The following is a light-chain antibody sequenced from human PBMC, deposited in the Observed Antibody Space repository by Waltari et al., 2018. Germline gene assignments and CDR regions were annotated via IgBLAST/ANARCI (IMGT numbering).Light chain of an antibody. CDR3: CSYAGTYILI. Sequence: QSALTQPRSVSGSPGQSVTISCTGTSSDVGAFDYVSWYQHYPGKAPKLMIEDVNKRPSGVPDRFPGSKSGNTASLTISGLQAEDEAVYYCCSYAGTYILIFGGGTKLTVL. CDR1: SSDVGAFDY. J-gene: IGLJ2*01. V-gene: IGLV2-11*01. CDR2: DVN.